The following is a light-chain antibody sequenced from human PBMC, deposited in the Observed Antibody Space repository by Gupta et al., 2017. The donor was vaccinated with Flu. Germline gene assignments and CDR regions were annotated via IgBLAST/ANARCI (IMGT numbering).Light chain of an antibody. V-gene: IGKV3-20*01. CDR1: QSVSSSY. Sequence: EIVLTQSPGTLSLSPGERATLSCRASQSVSSSYLAWYQQKPGQAPRLLIYGASSRATGIPDRFSGSGSGTDFTLTISRLEPEDFAVYYCQQYGSSPWLTFGQGTRLESK. CDR3: QQYGSSPWLT. J-gene: IGKJ5*01. CDR2: GAS.